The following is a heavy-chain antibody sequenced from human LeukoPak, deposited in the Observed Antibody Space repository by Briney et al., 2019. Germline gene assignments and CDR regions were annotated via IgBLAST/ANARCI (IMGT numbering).Heavy chain of an antibody. V-gene: IGHV4-59*01. D-gene: IGHD6-13*01. CDR3: ARDHYATGYSSSKGYFDY. CDR1: GGSISSYY. J-gene: IGHJ4*02. CDR2: IYYSGGT. Sequence: SETLSLTCTVSGGSISSYYWSWIRQPPGKGLEWIGYIYYSGGTNYNPSLKSRVTISVDTSKNQFSLKLSSVTAADTAVYYCARDHYATGYSSSKGYFDYWGQGTLVTVSS.